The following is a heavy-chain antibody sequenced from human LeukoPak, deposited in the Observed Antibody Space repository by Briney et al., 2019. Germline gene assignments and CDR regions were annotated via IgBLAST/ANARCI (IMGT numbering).Heavy chain of an antibody. D-gene: IGHD7-27*01. Sequence: KSSETLSLTCTVSGGSISSYYWSWIRQSPGKGLEWIGYIYYTGSTSYNPSLKSRVTISADTSKNEFSLKPNSVTAADTAVYYCASRKLGNDYWGQGTLVTVSS. CDR3: ASRKLGNDY. V-gene: IGHV4-59*01. J-gene: IGHJ4*02. CDR1: GGSISSYY. CDR2: IYYTGST.